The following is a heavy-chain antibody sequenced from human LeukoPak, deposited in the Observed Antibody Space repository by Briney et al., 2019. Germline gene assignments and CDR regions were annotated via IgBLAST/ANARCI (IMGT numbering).Heavy chain of an antibody. CDR3: PSVRGYCSVGSCYPDAFDI. Sequence: ASVKVSCKASVYTFTVFYMHWVPQAPRQGGECMVWINHNSGSTNYAQKFKGRVTMTRDTSISTAYMEMSRLRSDDPPVYYCPSVRGYCSVGSCYPDAFDIWGEGTMVTVSS. V-gene: IGHV1-2*02. D-gene: IGHD2-15*01. CDR2: INHNSGST. J-gene: IGHJ3*02. CDR1: VYTFTVFY.